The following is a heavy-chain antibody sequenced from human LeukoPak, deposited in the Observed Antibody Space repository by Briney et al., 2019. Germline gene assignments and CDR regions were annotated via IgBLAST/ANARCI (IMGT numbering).Heavy chain of an antibody. J-gene: IGHJ4*02. D-gene: IGHD4-17*01. Sequence: GASVKVSCKASGGTFSSYAISWVRQAPGQGREWMGRIIPIFGTANYAQKFQGRVTITTDESTSTAYMELSSLRSEDTAAYYCARVGDDYGDYWALDYWGQGTLVTVSS. V-gene: IGHV1-69*05. CDR3: ARVGDDYGDYWALDY. CDR2: IIPIFGTA. CDR1: GGTFSSYA.